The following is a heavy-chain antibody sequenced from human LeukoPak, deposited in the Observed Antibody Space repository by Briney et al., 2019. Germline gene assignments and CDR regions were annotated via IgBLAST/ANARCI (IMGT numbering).Heavy chain of an antibody. J-gene: IGHJ4*02. CDR1: GYTFTGYY. CDR3: ARTRVCSSTSCSYRNYFDY. D-gene: IGHD2-2*01. Sequence: APVKVSCKASGYTFTGYYMHWVRQAPGQGLEWMGWINPNSGGTNYAQKFQGRVTMTRDTSISTAYMELSRLRSDDTAVYYCARTRVCSSTSCSYRNYFDYWGQGTLVTVSS. CDR2: INPNSGGT. V-gene: IGHV1-2*02.